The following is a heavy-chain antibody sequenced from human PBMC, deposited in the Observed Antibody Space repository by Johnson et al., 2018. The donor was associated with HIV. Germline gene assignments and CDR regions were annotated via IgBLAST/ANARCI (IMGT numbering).Heavy chain of an antibody. CDR1: GFTVSSNY. CDR2: IYSGGST. D-gene: IGHD3-16*01. V-gene: IGHV3-53*01. CDR3: ARDRGYVWGVTGDASDI. J-gene: IGHJ3*02. Sequence: VQLVESGGGVVQPGRSLRLSCAASGFTVSSNYMSWVRQAPGKGLEWVSVIYSGGSTYYADSVKGRFTISRDNAKNSLYLQMNSLRAEDTALYYCARDRGYVWGVTGDASDIWGPGTMVTVS.